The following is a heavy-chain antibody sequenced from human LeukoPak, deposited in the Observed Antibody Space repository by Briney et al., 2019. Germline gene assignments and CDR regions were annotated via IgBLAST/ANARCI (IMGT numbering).Heavy chain of an antibody. CDR2: IRQDGGER. V-gene: IGHV3-7*03. Sequence: PGGSLRLSCAASGFTFSSHSMNWVRQAPGKGLEWVANIRQDGGERYYVDSVTGRFIISRDNAKNSLYLQMNSLRAEDTAIYYCARGTSGWPGVDYWGQGTLVIVSS. CDR3: ARGTSGWPGVDY. J-gene: IGHJ4*02. D-gene: IGHD6-19*01. CDR1: GFTFSSHS.